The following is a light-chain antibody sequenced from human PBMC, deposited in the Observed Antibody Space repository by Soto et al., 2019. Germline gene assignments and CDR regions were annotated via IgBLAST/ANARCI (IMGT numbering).Light chain of an antibody. CDR3: TAYTSSSTYV. CDR1: SSDVGGYDY. CDR2: EVS. Sequence: QSALTQPASVSGSPGQSITISCTGTSSDVGGYDYVSWYQQYPGKAPKLIIYEVSYRPSGVSTRFSGSKSVNTASLTISGLQAEDEADYYCTAYTSSSTYVFGTGTKGTV. J-gene: IGLJ1*01. V-gene: IGLV2-14*01.